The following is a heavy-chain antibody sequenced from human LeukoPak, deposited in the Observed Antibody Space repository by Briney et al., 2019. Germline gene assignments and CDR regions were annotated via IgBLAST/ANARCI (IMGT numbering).Heavy chain of an antibody. D-gene: IGHD3-9*01. J-gene: IGHJ5*02. V-gene: IGHV1-18*01. CDR3: AREGKFYDILSGYSSAANWFDP. CDR1: GYSFTTYG. CDR2: ISAYNGKT. Sequence: GASVNVSCKASGYSFTTYGISWVREAPGRGIEWMGWISAYNGKTNYGKKFQGRVTMTTDTSTSTAYMELRSLSSDDTAMYYCAREGKFYDILSGYSSAANWFDPWGQGTLVTVSS.